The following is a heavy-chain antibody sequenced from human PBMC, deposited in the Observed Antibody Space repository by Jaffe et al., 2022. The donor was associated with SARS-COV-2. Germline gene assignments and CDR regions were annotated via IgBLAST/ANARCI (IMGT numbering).Heavy chain of an antibody. CDR2: ISGSGGST. Sequence: EVQLLESGGGLVQPGGSLRLSCAASGFTFSSYAMSWVRQAPGKGLEWVSAISGSGGSTYYADSVKGRFTISRDNSKNTLYLQMNSLRAEDTAVYYCAKDVGKGLPGRDAFDIWGQGTMVTVSS. CDR3: AKDVGKGLPGRDAFDI. V-gene: IGHV3-23*01. D-gene: IGHD5-18*01. CDR1: GFTFSSYA. J-gene: IGHJ3*02.